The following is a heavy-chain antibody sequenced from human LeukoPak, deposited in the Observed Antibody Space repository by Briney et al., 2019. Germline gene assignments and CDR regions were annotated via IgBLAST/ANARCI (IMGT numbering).Heavy chain of an antibody. J-gene: IGHJ4*02. CDR1: RFSFSNAR. CDR3: AAYDFWSAYGPLDH. D-gene: IGHD3-3*01. V-gene: IGHV3-15*01. CDR2: IKTNTDGGTI. Sequence: GGSLRLSCAASRFSFSNARMSWVRQAPGEGLEWVGRIKTNTDGGTIDYAAPVKGRFTISRDDSQNTLYLQMNSLQTEDTAVYYCAAYDFWSAYGPLDHWGQGTLVTVSS.